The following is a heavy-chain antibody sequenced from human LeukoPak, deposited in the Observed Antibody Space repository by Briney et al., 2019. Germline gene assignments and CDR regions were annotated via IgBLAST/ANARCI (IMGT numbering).Heavy chain of an antibody. D-gene: IGHD5-24*01. CDR2: IKQDGSEK. J-gene: IGHJ4*02. V-gene: IGHV3-7*01. CDR1: GFTFSSHA. Sequence: GGSLRLSCAASGFTFSSHAMTWVRQAPGKGLEWVANIKQDGSEKYYVDSVKGRFTISRDNAKNSLYLQMNSLRAEDTAVYYCARKGYTYDYWGQGTLVTVSS. CDR3: ARKGYTYDY.